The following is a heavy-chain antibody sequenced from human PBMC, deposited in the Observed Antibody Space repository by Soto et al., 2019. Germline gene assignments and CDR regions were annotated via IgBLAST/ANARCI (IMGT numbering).Heavy chain of an antibody. CDR1: GFTFSNAW. CDR2: IKSKTDGETT. V-gene: IGHV3-15*01. D-gene: IGHD2-21*01. Sequence: GGSLRLSCAASGFTFSNAWMSWVRQAPGKGLEWVGRIKSKTDGETTDYAAPVKGRFTISRDDSKNTLYLQMNSLKTEDTAVYYCTTDSPQGEKGTWGQGTLVTVSS. CDR3: TTDSPQGEKGT. J-gene: IGHJ5*02.